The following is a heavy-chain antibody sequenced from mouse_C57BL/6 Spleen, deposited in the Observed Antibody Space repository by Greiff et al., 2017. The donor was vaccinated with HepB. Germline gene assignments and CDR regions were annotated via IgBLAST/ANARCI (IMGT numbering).Heavy chain of an antibody. CDR1: GFTFSSYA. J-gene: IGHJ1*03. V-gene: IGHV5-4*01. CDR3: ARDHPGSSYLWYFDV. CDR2: ISDGGSYT. Sequence: EVHLVESGGGLVKPGGSLKLSCAASGFTFSSYAMSWVRQTPEKRLEWVATISDGGSYTYYPDNVKGRFTISRDNAKNNLYLQMSHLKSEDTAMYYCARDHPGSSYLWYFDVWGTGTTVTVSS. D-gene: IGHD1-1*01.